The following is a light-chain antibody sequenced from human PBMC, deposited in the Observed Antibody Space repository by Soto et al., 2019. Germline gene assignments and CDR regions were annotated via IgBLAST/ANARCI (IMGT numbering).Light chain of an antibody. CDR2: AAS. V-gene: IGKV3-20*01. Sequence: ESVLTQSPGTLSLSPGERATLSCRASRIFSSSYLAWYQQKRGQAPRLLIYAASRRATGVPDRFSGSGSGTDFTLTISRLEPEDFAVYYCQQYGSSMLTFGGGTKVDI. CDR3: QQYGSSMLT. J-gene: IGKJ4*01. CDR1: RIFSSSY.